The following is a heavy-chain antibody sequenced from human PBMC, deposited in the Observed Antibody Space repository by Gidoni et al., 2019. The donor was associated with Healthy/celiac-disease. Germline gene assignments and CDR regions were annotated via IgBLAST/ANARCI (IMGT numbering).Heavy chain of an antibody. V-gene: IGHV3-7*01. D-gene: IGHD3-3*01. CDR1: GCTFSSYW. CDR3: ARKGYDFWSGYYPDY. Sequence: EVQLVESGGGLVQPGGSLRLSCAAAGCTFSSYWMSWVRQAPGKGLEWVANIKQDGSEKYYVDSVKGRFTISRDNAKNSLYLQMNSLRAEDTAVYYCARKGYDFWSGYYPDYWGQGTLVTVSS. CDR2: IKQDGSEK. J-gene: IGHJ4*02.